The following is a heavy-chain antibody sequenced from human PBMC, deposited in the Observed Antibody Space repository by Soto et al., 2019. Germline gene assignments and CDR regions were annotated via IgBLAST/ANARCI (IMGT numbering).Heavy chain of an antibody. CDR3: ARVVVTKTATTSNWFDP. CDR1: GYTFTTYY. CDR2: INPSGGST. V-gene: IGHV1-46*01. J-gene: IGHJ5*02. D-gene: IGHD4-17*01. Sequence: ASVKFSCKASGYTFTTYYLHWVRQAPGQGLEWMGIINPSGGSTNYAQRFQGRVTMTSDTSTSTVYMELSSLRADDTAVYYCARVVVTKTATTSNWFDPCGQGTIVTVYS.